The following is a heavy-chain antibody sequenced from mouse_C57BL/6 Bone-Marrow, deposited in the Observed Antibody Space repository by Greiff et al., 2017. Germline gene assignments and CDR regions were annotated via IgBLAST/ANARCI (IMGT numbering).Heavy chain of an antibody. J-gene: IGHJ3*01. CDR3: ARRNDYGFAY. D-gene: IGHD2-4*01. Sequence: EVKLVESGGGLVKPGGSLKLSCAASGFTFSDYGIHWVRQAPEKGLEWVAYISSGSSTIYYADTVKGRFTISRDNAKNTLFLQMTSLRSEDTAMYYCARRNDYGFAYWGQGTLVTVSA. V-gene: IGHV5-17*01. CDR1: GFTFSDYG. CDR2: ISSGSSTI.